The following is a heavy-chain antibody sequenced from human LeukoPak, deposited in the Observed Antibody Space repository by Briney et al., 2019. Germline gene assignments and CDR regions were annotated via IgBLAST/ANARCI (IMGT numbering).Heavy chain of an antibody. D-gene: IGHD2-21*02. Sequence: SETLSLTCTVSGGSISSYYWSWIRQPPGEGLEWIGYIYYSGSTNYNPSLKSRVTISADTSKNQFSLKLSSVTAADTAVYYCARAYCGGDCYIDAFDIWGQGTMVTVSS. CDR2: IYYSGST. CDR3: ARAYCGGDCYIDAFDI. V-gene: IGHV4-59*01. CDR1: GGSISSYY. J-gene: IGHJ3*02.